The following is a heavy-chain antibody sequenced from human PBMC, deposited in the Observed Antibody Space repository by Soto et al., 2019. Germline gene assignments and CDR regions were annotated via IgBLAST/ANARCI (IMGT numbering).Heavy chain of an antibody. J-gene: IGHJ4*02. CDR2: ISAYNGNT. CDR1: GYTFTSYG. D-gene: IGHD5-12*01. CDR3: ARDNSGYEIDY. V-gene: IGHV1-18*01. Sequence: GASVKVSWKASGYTFTSYGISWVRQAPGQGLELMGWISAYNGNTNYAQKLQGRVNMTTDTSTSTAYMELRSLRFYDTAVYYCARDNSGYEIDYWGQGTLVTVSS.